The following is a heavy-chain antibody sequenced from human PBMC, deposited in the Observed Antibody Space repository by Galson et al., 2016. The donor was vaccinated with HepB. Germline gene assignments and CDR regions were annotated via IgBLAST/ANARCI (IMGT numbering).Heavy chain of an antibody. CDR3: AGYGGNSV. Sequence: SLRLSCAASGFTFSSNAMTWVRQAPGKGLEWVSGISGSGGSTYYADSVEGRFTISRDNARNTVYLQMNSLRTEDTAVYYCAGYGGNSVWGQGTLVTVSS. J-gene: IGHJ4*02. V-gene: IGHV3-23*01. CDR2: ISGSGGST. D-gene: IGHD4-23*01. CDR1: GFTFSSNA.